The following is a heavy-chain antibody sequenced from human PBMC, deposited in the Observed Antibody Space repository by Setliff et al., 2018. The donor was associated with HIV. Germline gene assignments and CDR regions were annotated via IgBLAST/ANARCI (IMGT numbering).Heavy chain of an antibody. J-gene: IGHJ6*02. CDR3: ASSWSRVPYYGMDV. D-gene: IGHD6-13*01. Sequence: ASVKVSCKASGSTFSTYDINWVRQAPGQGPEWMGWMNPNSGNTGYAPKLQGRVTMTRNTSISTAHMELSSLRSDDTAVYYCASSWSRVPYYGMDVWGQGTTVTVSS. V-gene: IGHV1-8*01. CDR2: MNPNSGNT. CDR1: GSTFSTYD.